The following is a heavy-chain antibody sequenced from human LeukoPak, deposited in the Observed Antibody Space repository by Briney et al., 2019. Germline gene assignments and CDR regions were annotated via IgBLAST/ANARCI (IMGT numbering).Heavy chain of an antibody. V-gene: IGHV1-18*04. CDR2: ISGYNGKT. Sequence: ASVKVSCKASGYTFTSYYITWVRQAPGQGLEWMGWISGYNGKTKYVQKFQGRVTMTIDTSSTTAYMELRSLTSGDTAVYYCARVRDYFDSSDYSDYWGQGTLVTVSS. CDR1: GYTFTSYY. CDR3: ARVRDYFDSSDYSDY. D-gene: IGHD3-22*01. J-gene: IGHJ4*02.